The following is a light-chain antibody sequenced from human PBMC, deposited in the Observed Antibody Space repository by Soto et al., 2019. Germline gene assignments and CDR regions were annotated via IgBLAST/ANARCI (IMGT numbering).Light chain of an antibody. V-gene: IGLV2-11*01. J-gene: IGLJ1*01. CDR3: CSYAGSYTYV. CDR2: DVS. Sequence: QSVLTQPRSVSGPPGQSVTISCTGTSSDVGNYNHVSWYQQHPDKAPKLMIYDVSKRPSGVPDRFSGSKSGNTASLTISGLQAEDEAEYYCCSYAGSYTYVFGTGTKLTVL. CDR1: SSDVGNYNH.